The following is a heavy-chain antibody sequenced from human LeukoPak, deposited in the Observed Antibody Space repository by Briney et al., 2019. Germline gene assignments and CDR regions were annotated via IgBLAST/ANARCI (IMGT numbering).Heavy chain of an antibody. CDR2: ISGSGGNT. D-gene: IGHD3-10*01. V-gene: IGHV3-23*01. CDR1: GFTFSTDA. CDR3: AKVSGRIQVWPQPFGDGMDV. J-gene: IGHJ6*02. Sequence: PGGSLRLSCAASGFTFSTDAMSWVRQAPGKGLECVSAISGSGGNTYYADSVKGRFTISRDNSKNMLYLQMNSLRAEDTAVYYCAKVSGRIQVWPQPFGDGMDVWGQGATVTVSS.